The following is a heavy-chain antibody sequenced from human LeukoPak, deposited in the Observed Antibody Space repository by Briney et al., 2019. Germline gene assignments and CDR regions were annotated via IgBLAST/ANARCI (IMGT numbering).Heavy chain of an antibody. Sequence: ASVKVSCKASGYTFTSYYMHWVRQAPGQGLEWMGIINPSGGSTSYAQKFQGRVAMTRDTSTSTVYMELSSLRSEDTAVYYCARVGPLNWFDPWGQGTLVTVSS. V-gene: IGHV1-46*01. CDR3: ARVGPLNWFDP. J-gene: IGHJ5*02. CDR2: INPSGGST. CDR1: GYTFTSYY.